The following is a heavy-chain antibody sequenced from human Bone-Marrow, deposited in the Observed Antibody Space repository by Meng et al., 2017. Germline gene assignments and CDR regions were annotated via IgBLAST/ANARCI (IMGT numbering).Heavy chain of an antibody. CDR1: GFTFSSYE. CDR2: ISSSGSTI. Sequence: LKISCAASGFTFSSYEMNWVRQAPGKGLEWVSYISSSGSTIYYADSVKGRFTISRDNAKISLYLQMNSLRAEDTAVYFCARESGIAAAGSPYDYWGQGTLVTVSS. V-gene: IGHV3-48*03. CDR3: ARESGIAAAGSPYDY. J-gene: IGHJ4*02. D-gene: IGHD6-13*01.